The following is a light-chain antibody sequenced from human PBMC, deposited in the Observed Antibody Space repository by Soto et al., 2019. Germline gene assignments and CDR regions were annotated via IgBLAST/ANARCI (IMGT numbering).Light chain of an antibody. J-gene: IGLJ1*01. Sequence: QSALTQPASVSGSPGQSITISCTGTSSDVGGYNYVSWYQQHPGKAPKLMIYEVSNRPSGVSNRFSGSKSGNTASLTISGLQAEDEADYYSISYTSSSTYVFGTGTKVTVL. CDR2: EVS. V-gene: IGLV2-14*01. CDR3: ISYTSSSTYV. CDR1: SSDVGGYNY.